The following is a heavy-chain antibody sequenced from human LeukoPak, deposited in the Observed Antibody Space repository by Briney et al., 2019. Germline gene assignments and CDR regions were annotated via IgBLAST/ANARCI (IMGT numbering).Heavy chain of an antibody. Sequence: PSETLSLTCTVSGDSITSYYWSWIRQPPGKGLGWIGYIYYSGSTNYNPSLKSRVTISVDTSKNQFSLDLSSLTAADTAVCYCARDLAVAGLDALDIWGQGTMVTVSS. CDR1: GDSITSYY. D-gene: IGHD6-19*01. CDR2: IYYSGST. CDR3: ARDLAVAGLDALDI. V-gene: IGHV4-59*01. J-gene: IGHJ3*02.